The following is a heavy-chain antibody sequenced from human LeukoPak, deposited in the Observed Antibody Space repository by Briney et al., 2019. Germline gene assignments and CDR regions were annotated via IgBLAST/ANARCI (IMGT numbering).Heavy chain of an antibody. CDR3: ARDFRSPYYYYFMDV. CDR1: GGTFSSYA. Sequence: SVKVSCKASGGTFSSYAISWVRQAPGQGLEWMGRIIPILGIANYAQKFQGRVTITADKSTSTAYMELSSLRSEDTAVYYCARDFRSPYYYYFMDVWGKGTTVTVSS. J-gene: IGHJ6*03. V-gene: IGHV1-69*04. D-gene: IGHD3-10*01. CDR2: IIPILGIA.